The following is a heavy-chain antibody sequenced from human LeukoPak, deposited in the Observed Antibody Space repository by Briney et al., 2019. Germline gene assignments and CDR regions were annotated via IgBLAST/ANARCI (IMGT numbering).Heavy chain of an antibody. CDR2: IIPIFGTA. D-gene: IGHD3-3*01. V-gene: IGHV1-69*01. CDR1: GGTFSSYA. CDR3: AGRPHDFWSGYPDYNYYGMDV. Sequence: SVKVSCKASGGTFSSYAISWVRQAPGQGLEWMGEIIPIFGTANYAQKFQGRVTITADESTSTAYMELSSLRSEDTAVYYCAGRPHDFWSGYPDYNYYGMDVWGQGTTVTVSS. J-gene: IGHJ6*02.